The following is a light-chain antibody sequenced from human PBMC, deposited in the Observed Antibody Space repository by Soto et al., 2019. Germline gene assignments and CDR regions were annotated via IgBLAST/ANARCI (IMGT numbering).Light chain of an antibody. V-gene: IGKV1-5*01. CDR2: DAS. CDR1: QSISSW. Sequence: DIQMTQSPSTLSASVGDRVTITCRASQSISSWLAWYQQKPGKAPKLLIYDASSLESGVPSRFSGSGSWTEFTLTISSLQPDDFATYYCQQYNSYWMFGQGTKVDI. CDR3: QQYNSYWM. J-gene: IGKJ1*01.